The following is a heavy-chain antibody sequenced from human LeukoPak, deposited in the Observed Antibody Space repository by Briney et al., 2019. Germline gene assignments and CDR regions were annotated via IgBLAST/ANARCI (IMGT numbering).Heavy chain of an antibody. J-gene: IGHJ4*02. Sequence: PSETLSLTCTVSGYSISSGFYWGWIRQPPGKGLECIGSIYHSGSTYYNPSLKSRVTISVDTSKNQFSLNLSSVTAADTAMYYCAKTHSHFPPYFDYWGQGTLVIVSS. V-gene: IGHV4-38-2*02. CDR2: IYHSGST. CDR3: AKTHSHFPPYFDY. D-gene: IGHD4-11*01. CDR1: GYSISSGFY.